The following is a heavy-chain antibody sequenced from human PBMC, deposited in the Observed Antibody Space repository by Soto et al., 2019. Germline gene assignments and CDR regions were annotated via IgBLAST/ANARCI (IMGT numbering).Heavy chain of an antibody. Sequence: EVQLVESGGGLVQPGGSLRLSCAASGFTFSSYSMNWVRQAPGKGLEWVSYISSSSSTIYYADSVKGRFTISRDNAKNSLYLXMNXLXXEXTXVYXXXXXXXAXXXXPXXWGQGTLVTVSS. V-gene: IGHV3-48*02. J-gene: IGHJ4*02. CDR2: ISSSSSTI. CDR3: XXXXXAXXXXPXX. CDR1: GFTFSSYS.